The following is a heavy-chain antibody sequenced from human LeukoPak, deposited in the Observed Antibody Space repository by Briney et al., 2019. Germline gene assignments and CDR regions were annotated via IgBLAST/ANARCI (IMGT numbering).Heavy chain of an antibody. CDR3: ARGVTPRDWFDP. D-gene: IGHD4-23*01. CDR2: IYYSGST. J-gene: IGHJ5*02. Sequence: PETLSLTCTVSGGSISSYYWSWIRQPPGKGLEWIGYIYYSGSTNYNPSLKSRVTISVDTSKNQFSLKLSSVTAADTAVYYCARGVTPRDWFDPWGQGTLVTVSS. V-gene: IGHV4-59*01. CDR1: GGSISSYY.